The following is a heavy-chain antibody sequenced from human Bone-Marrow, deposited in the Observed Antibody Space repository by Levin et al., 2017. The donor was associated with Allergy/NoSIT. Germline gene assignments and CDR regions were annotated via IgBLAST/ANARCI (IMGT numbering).Heavy chain of an antibody. CDR1: GYTFTSYY. J-gene: IGHJ4*02. V-gene: IGHV1-46*01. D-gene: IGHD3-22*01. CDR2: INPSGGST. CDR3: ARGYYDSSGYFVGYFDY. Sequence: PAASVKVSCKASGYTFTSYYMHWVRQAPGQGLEWMGIINPSGGSTSYAQKFQGRVTMTRDTSTSTVYMELSSLRSEDTAVYYCARGYYDSSGYFVGYFDYWGQGTLVTVSS.